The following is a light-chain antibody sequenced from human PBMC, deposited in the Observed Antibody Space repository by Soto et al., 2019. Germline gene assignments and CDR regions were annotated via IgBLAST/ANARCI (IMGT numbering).Light chain of an antibody. Sequence: EIVLTQSPSTLPLSPGERATLSCRASQSISSSLAWYQQKPGQAPRLLIYDASNRATGIPARFSGSGSGTDFTLTISSLEPEDFAVYYCQQRSNWPLFTFGPGTKVYIK. CDR1: QSISSS. CDR2: DAS. J-gene: IGKJ3*01. V-gene: IGKV3-11*01. CDR3: QQRSNWPLFT.